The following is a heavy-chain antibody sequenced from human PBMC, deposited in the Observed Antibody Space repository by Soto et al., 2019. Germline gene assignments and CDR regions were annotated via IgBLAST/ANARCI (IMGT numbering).Heavy chain of an antibody. CDR1: GFTFSDYY. J-gene: IGHJ4*02. D-gene: IGHD3-16*02. CDR2: ISSSGSTI. V-gene: IGHV3-11*01. CDR3: ARRDMITFGGVIVIRSYYFDY. Sequence: GGSLRLSCAASGFTFSDYYMSWIRQAPGKGLEWVSYISSSGSTINFADSVKGRFTISRDNAKNSLYLQMNSLRAEDTAVYYCARRDMITFGGVIVIRSYYFDYWGQGTLVTVSS.